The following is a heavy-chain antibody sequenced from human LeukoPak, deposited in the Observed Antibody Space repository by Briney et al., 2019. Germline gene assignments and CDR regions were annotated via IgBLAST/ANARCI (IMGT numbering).Heavy chain of an antibody. CDR1: GFTFSSYA. CDR3: AKGWNSGWYLEYFDY. J-gene: IGHJ4*02. V-gene: IGHV3-23*01. Sequence: GRSLRLSCAASGFTFSSYAMSWVRQAPGKGLEWVSAISGSGGSTYYADSVKGRFTISRDNSKNTLYLQMNSLRAEDTAVYYCAKGWNSGWYLEYFDYWGQGTLVTVSS. D-gene: IGHD6-19*01. CDR2: ISGSGGST.